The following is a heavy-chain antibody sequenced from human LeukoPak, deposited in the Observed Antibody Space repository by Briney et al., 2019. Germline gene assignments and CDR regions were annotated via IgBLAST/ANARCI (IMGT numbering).Heavy chain of an antibody. CDR1: GGSFSGYY. D-gene: IGHD3-10*01. CDR3: ARSRYYYGSGSYSGNNWFDP. J-gene: IGHJ5*02. V-gene: IGHV4-34*01. Sequence: SETLSLTCAVHGGSFSGYYWGWIRQPPGKGLEWIGEINHSGSTSYNPSLKSRVTISVDTPKNQFSLKLSSVTAADTAVYYCARSRYYYGSGSYSGNNWFDPWGQGTLVTVSS. CDR2: INHSGST.